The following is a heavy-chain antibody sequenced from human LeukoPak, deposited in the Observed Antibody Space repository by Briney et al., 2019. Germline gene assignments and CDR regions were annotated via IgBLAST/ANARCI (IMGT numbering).Heavy chain of an antibody. D-gene: IGHD1-26*01. CDR2: ISWNSGSI. J-gene: IGHJ6*02. V-gene: IGHV3-9*01. Sequence: GRSLRLSCAAPGFTFDDYAMHWVRQAPGKGLEWVSGISWNSGSIGYADSVKGRFTISRDNAKNSLYLQMNSLRAEDTALYYCAKDARGATVLYYYYGMDVWGQGTTVTVSS. CDR1: GFTFDDYA. CDR3: AKDARGATVLYYYYGMDV.